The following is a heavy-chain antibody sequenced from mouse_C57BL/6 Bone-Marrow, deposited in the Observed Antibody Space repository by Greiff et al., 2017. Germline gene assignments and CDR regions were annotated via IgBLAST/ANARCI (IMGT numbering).Heavy chain of an antibody. CDR3: ATVYYGYDAGFAY. D-gene: IGHD2-2*01. CDR2: ISYDGSN. J-gene: IGHJ3*01. CDR1: GYSITSGYY. V-gene: IGHV3-6*01. Sequence: EVKLTESGPGLVKPSQSLSLTCSVTGYSITSGYYWNWIRQFPGNKLEWMGYISYDGSNNYNPSLKNRISITRDTSKNQFFLKLNSVTTEDTATYYCATVYYGYDAGFAYWGQGTLVTVSA.